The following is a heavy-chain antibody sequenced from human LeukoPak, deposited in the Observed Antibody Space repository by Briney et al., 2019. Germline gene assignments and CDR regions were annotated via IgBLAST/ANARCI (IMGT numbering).Heavy chain of an antibody. CDR2: INQDGTEK. J-gene: IGHJ4*02. V-gene: IGHV3-7*03. Sequence: GGSLRLSCAASGFTFSSYWMRWVRQAPGEGLEWVAKINQDGTEKAYVDSVRGRFTISRDNAKNSLFLQMNSLRAEDTAVYYCARGPLIAAAGTWWGQGTLVTVSS. D-gene: IGHD6-13*01. CDR1: GFTFSSYW. CDR3: ARGPLIAAAGTW.